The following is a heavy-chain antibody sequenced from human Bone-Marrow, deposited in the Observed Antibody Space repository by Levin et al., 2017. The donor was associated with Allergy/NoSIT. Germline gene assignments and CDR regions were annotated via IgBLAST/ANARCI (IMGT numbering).Heavy chain of an antibody. CDR2: IYYSGST. D-gene: IGHD6-13*01. CDR1: GGSINNYY. CDR3: ARTPAVHSSSPPHGMDV. V-gene: IGHV4-59*01. J-gene: IGHJ6*02. Sequence: PSETLSLTCTVSGGSINNYYWSWIRQPPGKGLEWIGDIYYSGSTNYNPSLKSRVTISVDTSKNQFSLKLSSVTAADTAVYFCARTPAVHSSSPPHGMDVWGQGTTVTVSS.